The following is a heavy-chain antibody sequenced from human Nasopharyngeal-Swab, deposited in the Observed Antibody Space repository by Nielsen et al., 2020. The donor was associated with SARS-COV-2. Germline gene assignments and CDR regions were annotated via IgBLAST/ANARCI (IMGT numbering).Heavy chain of an antibody. CDR2: TRNKANSYTT. J-gene: IGHJ4*02. D-gene: IGHD2-21*02. CDR1: GFTFSAHY. CDR3: RVVVTATDFDY. Sequence: GGSLRLSCAASGFTFSAHYMDWVRQAPGKGLEWVGRTRNKANSYTTEYAASVKGRFTISRDDSKNSLYLQMNSLKTEDTAVYYCRVVVTATDFDYWGQGTLVTVSS. V-gene: IGHV3-72*01.